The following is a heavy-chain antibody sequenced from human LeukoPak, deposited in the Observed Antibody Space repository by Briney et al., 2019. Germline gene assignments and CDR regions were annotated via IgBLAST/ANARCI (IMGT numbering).Heavy chain of an antibody. CDR1: GGSISGYF. CDR3: AREGGSSRYFDN. D-gene: IGHD6-6*01. V-gene: IGHV4-4*07. Sequence: SETLSLTCTVSGGSISGYFWTWIRQPAGEGLEWIGRISTSGTTNYNPSLKSRVTLSVDTSKNQLSLNLSSVTAADTAVYYCAREGGSSRYFDNWGQGTLVTVSS. J-gene: IGHJ4*02. CDR2: ISTSGTT.